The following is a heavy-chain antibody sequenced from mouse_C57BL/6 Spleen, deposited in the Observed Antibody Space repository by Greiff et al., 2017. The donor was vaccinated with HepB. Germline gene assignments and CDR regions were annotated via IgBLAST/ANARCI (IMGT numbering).Heavy chain of an antibody. V-gene: IGHV1-80*01. D-gene: IGHD2-3*01. J-gene: IGHJ2*01. CDR1: GYAFSSYW. Sequence: QVQLKQSGAELVKPGASVKISCKASGYAFSSYWMNWVKQRPGKGLEWIGQIYPGDGDTNYNGKFKGKATLTADKSSSTAYMQLSSLTSEDSAVYFCARFDGYLLFDYWGQGTTLTVSS. CDR3: ARFDGYLLFDY. CDR2: IYPGDGDT.